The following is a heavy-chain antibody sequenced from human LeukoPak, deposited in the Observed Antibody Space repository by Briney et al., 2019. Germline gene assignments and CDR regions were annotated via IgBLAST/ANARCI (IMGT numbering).Heavy chain of an antibody. Sequence: PGGSLRLSCAVSGITLSNYGMSWVRQAPGKGLEWVAGLSGSGGGTNYADSVQGRFTISRDNPKNTLYLHMDSLRAEDTAVYFCAKRGVVIRVFLVGFHKEAYYFDSWGQGALVTVSS. CDR2: LSGSGGGT. D-gene: IGHD3-10*01. CDR1: GITLSNYG. V-gene: IGHV3-23*01. J-gene: IGHJ4*02. CDR3: AKRGVVIRVFLVGFHKEAYYFDS.